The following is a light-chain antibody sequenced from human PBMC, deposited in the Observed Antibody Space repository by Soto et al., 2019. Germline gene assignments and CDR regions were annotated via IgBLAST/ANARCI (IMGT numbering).Light chain of an antibody. J-gene: IGKJ5*01. V-gene: IGKV3-20*01. Sequence: EIVLTQSPGTLSLSPGERATLSCKASQSVSSSYLAWYKQKPGQAPRLLIYGASSRATGIPDRFSGSGSGTEFTLTISRLEPEDFEVYYCQQYGSSRITFGQGTRLEI. CDR1: QSVSSSY. CDR3: QQYGSSRIT. CDR2: GAS.